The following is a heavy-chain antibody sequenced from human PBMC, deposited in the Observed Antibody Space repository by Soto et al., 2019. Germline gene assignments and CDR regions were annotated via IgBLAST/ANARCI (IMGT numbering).Heavy chain of an antibody. D-gene: IGHD3-22*01. V-gene: IGHV3-49*03. J-gene: IGHJ3*02. CDR1: GFTFGDYA. CDR3: TREIYDSSGYSAFDI. CDR2: IRSKAYGGTT. Sequence: GGSLRLSCTASGFTFGDYAMSWFRQAPGKGLEWVGFIRSKAYGGTTEYAASVKGRFTISRDDSKSIAYLQMNSLKTEDTAVYYCTREIYDSSGYSAFDIWGQGTMVTVSS.